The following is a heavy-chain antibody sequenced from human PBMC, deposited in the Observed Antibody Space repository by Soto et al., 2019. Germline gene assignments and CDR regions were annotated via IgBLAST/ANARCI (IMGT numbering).Heavy chain of an antibody. V-gene: IGHV3-53*01. CDR2: IYSGGST. Sequence: GGSLRLSCAASGFTVSSNYMSWVRQAPGKGLEWVSVIYSGGSTYYADSVKGRFTISRDNSKNTLYLQMNSLRAEDTAVYYCASLGGYSYYYYYYGMDVWGQGTTVTVSS. CDR3: ASLGGYSYYYYYYGMDV. CDR1: GFTVSSNY. J-gene: IGHJ6*02. D-gene: IGHD5-18*01.